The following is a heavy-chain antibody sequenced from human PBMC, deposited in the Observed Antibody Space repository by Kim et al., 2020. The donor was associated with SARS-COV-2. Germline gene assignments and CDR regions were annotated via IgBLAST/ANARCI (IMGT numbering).Heavy chain of an antibody. CDR3: ARDLLGADIVATAGGFYYYGMDV. CDR1: GGTFSSYA. D-gene: IGHD5-12*01. J-gene: IGHJ6*02. CDR2: IIPIFGTA. Sequence: SVKVSCKASGGTFSSYAISWVRQAPGQGLEWMGGIIPIFGTANYAQKFLGRVTITADESTSTAYMELSSLRSEDTAVYYCARDLLGADIVATAGGFYYYGMDVWGQGTTVTVSS. V-gene: IGHV1-69*13.